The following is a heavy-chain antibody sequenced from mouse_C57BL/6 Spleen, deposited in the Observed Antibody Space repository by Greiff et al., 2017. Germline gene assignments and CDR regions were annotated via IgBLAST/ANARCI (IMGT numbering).Heavy chain of an antibody. V-gene: IGHV1-55*01. J-gene: IGHJ2*01. D-gene: IGHD2-1*01. Sequence: VQLQQPGAELVKPGASVKMSCKASGYTFTSYWITWVKQRPGQGLEWIGDIYPGSGSTNYNEKFKSKATLTLDTSSSTAYMQLSSLTSEDSAVYYCASQGNGGYFDYWGQGTTLSVSS. CDR3: ASQGNGGYFDY. CDR1: GYTFTSYW. CDR2: IYPGSGST.